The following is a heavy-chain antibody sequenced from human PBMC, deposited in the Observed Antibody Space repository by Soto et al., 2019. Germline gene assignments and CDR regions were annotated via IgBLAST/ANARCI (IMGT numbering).Heavy chain of an antibody. CDR1: GGSISSSSYY. V-gene: IGHV4-39*07. Sequence: SETLSLTCTVSGGSISSSSYYWGWIRQPPGKGLEWIGSIYYSGSTYYNPSLKSRVTISVDTSKNQFSLKLTSVTAADTAVYYCARSRYTSGWWTPPFDYWGQGTPVTVSS. J-gene: IGHJ4*02. CDR3: ARSRYTSGWWTPPFDY. CDR2: IYYSGST. D-gene: IGHD6-19*01.